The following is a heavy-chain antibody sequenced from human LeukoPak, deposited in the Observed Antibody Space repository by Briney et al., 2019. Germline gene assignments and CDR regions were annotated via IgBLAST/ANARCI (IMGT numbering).Heavy chain of an antibody. CDR3: AKGALNYDFWSGYYTPYYYYGMDV. CDR2: ISYDGSNK. J-gene: IGHJ6*02. D-gene: IGHD3-3*01. V-gene: IGHV3-30*18. Sequence: GGSLRLSCAASGFTFSSYGMPWVRQAPGKGLEWVAVISYDGSNKYYADSVKGRFTISRDNSKNTLYLQMNSLRAEDTAVYYCAKGALNYDFWSGYYTPYYYYGMDVWGQGTTVTVSS. CDR1: GFTFSSYG.